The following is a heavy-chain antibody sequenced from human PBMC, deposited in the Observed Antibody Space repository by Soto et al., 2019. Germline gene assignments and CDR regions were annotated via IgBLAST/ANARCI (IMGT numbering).Heavy chain of an antibody. D-gene: IGHD2-21*02. Sequence: QVQVVQSGPELKKPGASVKVSCKAQGYIFTKYGIGWVRQAPGHGREWMGLINVYNGDRKVAQKFQDRVSMTTDTATDTAYMELKSLRSGDTAVYYCARLQLGGDRMLNWFDPWGKGTLVTVSS. CDR3: ARLQLGGDRMLNWFDP. V-gene: IGHV1-18*01. CDR2: INVYNGDR. CDR1: GYIFTKYG. J-gene: IGHJ5*02.